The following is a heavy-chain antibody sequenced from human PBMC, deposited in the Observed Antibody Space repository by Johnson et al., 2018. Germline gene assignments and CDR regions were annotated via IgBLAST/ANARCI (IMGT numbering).Heavy chain of an antibody. J-gene: IGHJ3*02. V-gene: IGHV3-48*02. Sequence: VQLVQSGGGLVQPGGSLRLSCAASGFTFSTYSMNWVNQAPGKGLEWVSYITGSSGTIWYADSEKGRFTISRNNAKNSLSLQMNRLRDEDTAVYYCAGDKSYAFDIWGQGTMVTVSS. CDR2: ITGSSGTI. CDR3: AGDKSYAFDI. CDR1: GFTFSTYS.